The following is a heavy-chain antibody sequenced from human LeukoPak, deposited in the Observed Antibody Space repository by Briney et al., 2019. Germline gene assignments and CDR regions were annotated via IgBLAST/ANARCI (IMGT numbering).Heavy chain of an antibody. Sequence: SETLSLTCAVSGYSISSGYYWGWIRKPPGKGLEWIGSIYHSGSTYYNPSLKSRVTISVDTSKNQFSLKLSSVTAADTAVYYCARVPGMGVMGYYYYYYMDVWGKGTTVTVSS. CDR1: GYSISSGYY. CDR2: IYHSGST. D-gene: IGHD3-16*01. V-gene: IGHV4-38-2*01. J-gene: IGHJ6*03. CDR3: ARVPGMGVMGYYYYYYMDV.